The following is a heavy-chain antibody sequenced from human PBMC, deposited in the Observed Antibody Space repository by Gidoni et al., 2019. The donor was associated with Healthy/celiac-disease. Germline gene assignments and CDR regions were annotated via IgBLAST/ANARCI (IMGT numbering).Heavy chain of an antibody. Sequence: QVQLQESGPGLVKPSQTLSLTCTVSGGSISSGDYYWSWIRQPPGKGLEWIGYISYSGSTYDNPSLKSRVTISVDPSKNQFSLKLSSVTAADTAVYYCARDFIMVRGVITFGGMDVWGQGTTVTVSS. CDR1: GGSISSGDYY. CDR3: ARDFIMVRGVITFGGMDV. CDR2: ISYSGST. V-gene: IGHV4-30-4*01. J-gene: IGHJ6*02. D-gene: IGHD3-10*01.